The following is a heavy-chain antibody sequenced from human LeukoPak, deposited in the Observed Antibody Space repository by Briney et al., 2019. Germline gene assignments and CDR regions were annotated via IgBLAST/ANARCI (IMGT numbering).Heavy chain of an antibody. CDR2: VNSDGTGT. V-gene: IGHV3-74*01. J-gene: IGHJ6*03. D-gene: IGHD5-12*01. Sequence: PGGSLRLSCAASGFTFSSYAMSWVRQAPGKGLVWVSRVNSDGTGTTYADSVEGRFTISRDNAKNTVYLQMNSLRAEDTAIHYCIRTLIVATSPYMDVWGKGTTVTVSS. CDR3: IRTLIVATSPYMDV. CDR1: GFTFSSYA.